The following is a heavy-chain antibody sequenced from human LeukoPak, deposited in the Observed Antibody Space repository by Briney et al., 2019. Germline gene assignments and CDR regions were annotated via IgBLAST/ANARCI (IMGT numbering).Heavy chain of an antibody. J-gene: IGHJ4*02. Sequence: PGGSLGLSCAASGFTFSNNAMSWARQAPGKGLEWVSSISANGGGTYYADSVKGRFTVSRDNSQNTLYLQMNSLRAEDTAVYYCAKATKSIVVDNYFDYWGQGALVTVSS. D-gene: IGHD3-22*01. CDR2: ISANGGGT. CDR1: GFTFSNNA. CDR3: AKATKSIVVDNYFDY. V-gene: IGHV3-23*01.